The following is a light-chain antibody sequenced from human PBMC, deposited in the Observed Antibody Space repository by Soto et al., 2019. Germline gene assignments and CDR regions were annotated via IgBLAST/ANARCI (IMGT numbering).Light chain of an antibody. Sequence: QSVLTQPASVSGSPGQSITISCTGTSRDVGGYNFVSWYQHHPGKVPKLMLYEVSNRPSGVSSRFSGSKSGNTASLTISGIQAEDEADYYCSSYTTTNTLVFGTGTKVTVL. J-gene: IGLJ1*01. CDR1: SRDVGGYNF. CDR3: SSYTTTNTLV. CDR2: EVS. V-gene: IGLV2-14*01.